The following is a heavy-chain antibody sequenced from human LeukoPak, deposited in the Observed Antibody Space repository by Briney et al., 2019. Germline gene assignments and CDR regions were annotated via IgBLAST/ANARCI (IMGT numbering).Heavy chain of an antibody. CDR3: ARSPITMASRWFDP. V-gene: IGHV1-69*05. CDR2: IIPIFGTA. CDR1: GGTFTSYA. D-gene: IGHD3-10*01. Sequence: ASVKASCKASGGTFTSYAISWVRQAPGQGLEWMGGIIPIFGTANYAQKFQGRVTITTDESTSTAYMELSSLRSEDTAVYYCARSPITMASRWFDPWGQGTLVTVSS. J-gene: IGHJ5*02.